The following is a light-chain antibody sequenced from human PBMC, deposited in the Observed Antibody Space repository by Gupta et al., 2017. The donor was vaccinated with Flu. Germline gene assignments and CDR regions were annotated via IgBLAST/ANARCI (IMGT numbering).Light chain of an antibody. V-gene: IGLV8-61*01. CDR3: AQDLCRGVSL. J-gene: IGLJ2*01. Sequence: TVVPQEPSLSVSPAGKGTVTCGLSSGPVSSSNYTTWYQQTPCQPPRMLIYNVKCRAAGVAHSFSGSINGETAALTITGAKEDEDCRYYSAQDLCRGVSLFGGGTILTVL. CDR1: SGPVSSSNY. CDR2: NVK.